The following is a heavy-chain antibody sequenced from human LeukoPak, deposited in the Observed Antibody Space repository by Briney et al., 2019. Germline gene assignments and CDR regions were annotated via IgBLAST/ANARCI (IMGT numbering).Heavy chain of an antibody. Sequence: ASLRLSCAASGFTFSSYAMSWVRQAPGKGLEWVSAISGSGGSTYYADSVKGRFTFSRDNSKNTLYLQMNSLRAEDTAVCYCAKDPAYYYDSSGYYSYWGQGTLVTVSS. CDR2: ISGSGGST. CDR3: AKDPAYYYDSSGYYSY. D-gene: IGHD3-22*01. J-gene: IGHJ4*02. CDR1: GFTFSSYA. V-gene: IGHV3-23*01.